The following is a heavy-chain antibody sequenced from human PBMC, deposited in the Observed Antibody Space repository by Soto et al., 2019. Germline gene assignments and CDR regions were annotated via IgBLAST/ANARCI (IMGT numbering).Heavy chain of an antibody. V-gene: IGHV4-34*01. CDR3: AREPCSGGSCYWFYYYGMDV. D-gene: IGHD2-15*01. J-gene: IGHJ6*02. CDR2: INHSGST. CDR1: GGSFSGYY. Sequence: SETLSLTCAVYGGSFSGYYWSWIRQPPGKGLEWIGEINHSGSTNYNPSLKSRVTISVDTSKNQFSLKLSSVTAADTAVYYCAREPCSGGSCYWFYYYGMDVWGQGTTVT.